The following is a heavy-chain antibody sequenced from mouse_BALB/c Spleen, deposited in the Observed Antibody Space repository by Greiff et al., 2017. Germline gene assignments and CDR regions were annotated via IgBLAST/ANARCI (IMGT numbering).Heavy chain of an antibody. Sequence: VQLQQSGAELVKPGASVKLSCKASGYTFTSYYMYWVKQRPGQGLEWIGEINPSNGGTNFNEKFKSKATLTVDKSSSTAYMQLSSLTSEDSAVHYCTRGGYYVHYWGQGTTLTVSS. CDR2: INPSNGGT. CDR1: GYTFTSYY. CDR3: TRGGYYVHY. J-gene: IGHJ2*01. D-gene: IGHD2-3*01. V-gene: IGHV1S81*02.